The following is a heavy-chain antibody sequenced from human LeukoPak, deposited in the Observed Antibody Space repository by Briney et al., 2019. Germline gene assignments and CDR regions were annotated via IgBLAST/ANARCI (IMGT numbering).Heavy chain of an antibody. J-gene: IGHJ4*02. V-gene: IGHV3-66*02. CDR2: IYSGGST. CDR3: VRDGYNLPFDY. D-gene: IGHD5-24*01. Sequence: GGSLRLSCAASGFTVSSNYMSWVRQAPGKGLEWVSVIYSGGSTYYADSVKGRFTISRDNSKNTLYLQMNSLRAEDTAVYYCVRDGYNLPFDYWGQGTLVTVSS. CDR1: GFTVSSNY.